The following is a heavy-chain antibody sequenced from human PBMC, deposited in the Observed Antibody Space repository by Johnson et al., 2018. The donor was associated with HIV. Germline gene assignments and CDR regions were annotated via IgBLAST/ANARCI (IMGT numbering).Heavy chain of an antibody. Sequence: QVQLVESGGGVVQPGGSLRLSCAASGFTFSSYGMHWVRQAPGKGLEWVSLLYTGGSTYYADSVKGRFTISRDNSKNTLYLQMNSLRAEDTAVYYCARSQVAATSEGAFDIWGQGTMVTVSS. V-gene: IGHV3-NL1*01. CDR1: GFTFSSYG. D-gene: IGHD2-15*01. CDR2: LYTGGST. CDR3: ARSQVAATSEGAFDI. J-gene: IGHJ3*02.